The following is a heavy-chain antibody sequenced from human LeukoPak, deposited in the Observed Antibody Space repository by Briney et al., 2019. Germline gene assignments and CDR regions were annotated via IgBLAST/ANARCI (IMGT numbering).Heavy chain of an antibody. CDR3: ARTAGGYSHYYFDY. CDR2: ISYSGST. Sequence: SETLSLTCTVSGGSISGYYWSWIRQPPGKGLEWIGYISYSGSTNYNPSLKSRVTMSVDTSKNQFSLRLRSVTAAGTAIYFCARTAGGYSHYYFDYWGQGTLVTVSS. D-gene: IGHD2-15*01. CDR1: GGSISGYY. V-gene: IGHV4-59*01. J-gene: IGHJ4*02.